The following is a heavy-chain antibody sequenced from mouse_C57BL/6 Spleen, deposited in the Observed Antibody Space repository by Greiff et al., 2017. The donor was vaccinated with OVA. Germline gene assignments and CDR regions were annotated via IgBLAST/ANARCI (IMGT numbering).Heavy chain of an antibody. Sequence: EVKLQQSGPELVKPGASVKIPCKASGYTFTDYNMDWVKQSHGKSLEWIGDINPNNGGTIYNQKFKGKATLTVDKSSSTAYMELRSLTSEDTAVYYCARGSKRAWFAYWGQGTLVTVSA. J-gene: IGHJ3*01. CDR3: ARGSKRAWFAY. D-gene: IGHD2-5*01. CDR1: GYTFTDYN. V-gene: IGHV1-18*01. CDR2: INPNNGGT.